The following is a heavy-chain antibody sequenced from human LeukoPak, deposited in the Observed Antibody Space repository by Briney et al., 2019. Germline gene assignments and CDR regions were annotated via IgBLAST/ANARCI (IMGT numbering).Heavy chain of an antibody. D-gene: IGHD1-26*01. CDR2: IYYSGST. Sequence: PSETLSLTCTVSGGSISSYYWSWIRQPPGKGLEWIGYIYYSGSTNYNPSLKSRVTISVDTSKNQFSLKLSSVTAADTAVYYCARRQSGSYLLDYWGQGTLVTVSS. J-gene: IGHJ4*02. CDR3: ARRQSGSYLLDY. V-gene: IGHV4-59*08. CDR1: GGSISSYY.